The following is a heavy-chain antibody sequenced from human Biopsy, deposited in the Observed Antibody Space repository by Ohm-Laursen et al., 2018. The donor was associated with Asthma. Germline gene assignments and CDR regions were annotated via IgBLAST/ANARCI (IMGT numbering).Heavy chain of an antibody. CDR3: AREGVAGTHIED. CDR1: RFTYE. CDR2: ISYDGSSI. D-gene: IGHD6-19*01. V-gene: IGHV3-30-3*01. Sequence: SLRLSCTASRFTYEMHWVRQAPGKGLEWVAVISYDGSSIYYADSVKGRFTISRDNSKNTLSLQMNSLTAEDTAVYYCAREGVAGTHIEDWVQGTLVTVSS. J-gene: IGHJ4*02.